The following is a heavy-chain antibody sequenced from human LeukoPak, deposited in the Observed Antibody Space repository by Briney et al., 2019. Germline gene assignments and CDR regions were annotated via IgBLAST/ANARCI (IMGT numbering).Heavy chain of an antibody. CDR2: IKQDGSEK. CDR1: GFTFSSYA. Sequence: GGSLRLSCAASGFTFSSYAMSWVRQAPGKGLEWVANIKQDGSEKYYVDSVKGRFTISRDNAKNSLYLQMNSLRAEDTAVYYCAREDFWSDFDYWGQGTLVTVSS. CDR3: AREDFWSDFDY. V-gene: IGHV3-7*01. D-gene: IGHD3-3*01. J-gene: IGHJ4*02.